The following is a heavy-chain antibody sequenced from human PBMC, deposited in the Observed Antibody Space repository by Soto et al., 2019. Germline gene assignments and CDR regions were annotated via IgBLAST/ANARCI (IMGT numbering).Heavy chain of an antibody. D-gene: IGHD2-21*01. CDR3: AKGGIGWFDP. V-gene: IGHV3-23*01. CDR1: GFTFSSYA. Sequence: GSLRLSCAASGFTFSSYAMNWVRQAPGRGLEWVSTISYDGGNTYYPHSVKGRFTISRDNSKNTLYLQMNSLRAEDAAVYYCAKGGIGWFDPWGQGTLVTVSS. J-gene: IGHJ5*02. CDR2: ISYDGGNT.